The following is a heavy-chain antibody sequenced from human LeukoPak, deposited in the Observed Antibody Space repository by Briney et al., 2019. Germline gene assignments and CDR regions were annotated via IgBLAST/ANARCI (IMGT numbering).Heavy chain of an antibody. J-gene: IGHJ5*02. CDR3: ARSGLGSGWYNWFDP. D-gene: IGHD6-19*01. V-gene: IGHV1-18*01. CDR2: ISAYNGNT. Sequence: ASVKVSCKASGYTFTSYGISWVRQAPGQGLEWMGWISAYNGNTNYAQKLQGRVTMTTDTSTSTAYMELRSLRSDDTAVYYCARSGLGSGWYNWFDPWGQGTLVTVSS. CDR1: GYTFTSYG.